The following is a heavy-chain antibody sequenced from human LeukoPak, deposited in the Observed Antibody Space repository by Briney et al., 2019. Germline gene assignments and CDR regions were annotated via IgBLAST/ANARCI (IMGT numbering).Heavy chain of an antibody. CDR1: GYTFTSYG. CDR2: ISAYNGNT. CDR3: ARDQYYDILSGYCYYGMDV. Sequence: ASVKVSCKASGYTFTSYGISWVRQAPGQGLEWMGWISAYNGNTNYAQKLQGRVTMTTDTSTSTAYMELRSLRSDDTAVYYCARDQYYDILSGYCYYGMDVWGQGTTVTVSS. J-gene: IGHJ6*02. V-gene: IGHV1-18*01. D-gene: IGHD3-9*01.